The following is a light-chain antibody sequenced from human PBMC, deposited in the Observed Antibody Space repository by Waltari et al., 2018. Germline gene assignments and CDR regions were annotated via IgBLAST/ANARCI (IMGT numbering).Light chain of an antibody. V-gene: IGLV3-19*01. Sequence: SSELTQDPAVSVALGQTVRITCQGASLRTYYVSWFHQKPGQAPALVIYGKNNRPSGIPDQFSASSSGSTASLTIIGAQAEDEADCYCHSRDSSGNVLIGGGTKLTVV. J-gene: IGLJ2*01. CDR1: SLRTYY. CDR3: HSRDSSGNVL. CDR2: GKN.